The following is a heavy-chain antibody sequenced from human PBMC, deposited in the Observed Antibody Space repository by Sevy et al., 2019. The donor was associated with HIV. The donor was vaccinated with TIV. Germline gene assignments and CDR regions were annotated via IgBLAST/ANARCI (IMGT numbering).Heavy chain of an antibody. CDR3: AREPSMVRGVMYYFDY. CDR2: IYTSGST. D-gene: IGHD3-10*01. V-gene: IGHV4-4*07. Sequence: SETLSLTCTVSGGSISSYYWSWIRQPAGKGLEWIVRIYTSGSTNYNPSLKSRVTMSVDTSKNQFSLKLSSVTAADTAVYYCAREPSMVRGVMYYFDYWGQGTLVTVSS. J-gene: IGHJ4*02. CDR1: GGSISSYY.